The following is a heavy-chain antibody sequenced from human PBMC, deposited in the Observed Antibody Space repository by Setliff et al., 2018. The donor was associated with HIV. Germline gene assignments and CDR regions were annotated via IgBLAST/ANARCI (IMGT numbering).Heavy chain of an antibody. V-gene: IGHV1-69*13. CDR2: IIPIFGTA. D-gene: IGHD3-16*01. CDR3: ATGGHDAFDI. Sequence: GASVKVSCKASGGTFSTYAISWVRQAPGQGLEWMGGIIPIFGTANYDQRFQGRVTITADETTSTAYMELSSLRSEDTAVYFCATGGHDAFDIWGQGTMVTVS. CDR1: GGTFSTYA. J-gene: IGHJ3*02.